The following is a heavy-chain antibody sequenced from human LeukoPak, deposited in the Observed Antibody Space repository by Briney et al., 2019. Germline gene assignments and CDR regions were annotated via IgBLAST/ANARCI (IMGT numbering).Heavy chain of an antibody. CDR2: IYTSGNT. Sequence: SETLSLTCTVSGGSITNYYWSWIRQPPGKGLEWIGYIYTSGNTNYNPSLKSRVTISVDTSKNQFSLKLSSVTAADTAVYYCARTLRYCTTTSCRSWFDPWGQGTLVTVSS. D-gene: IGHD2-2*01. J-gene: IGHJ5*02. CDR3: ARTLRYCTTTSCRSWFDP. V-gene: IGHV4-4*09. CDR1: GGSITNYY.